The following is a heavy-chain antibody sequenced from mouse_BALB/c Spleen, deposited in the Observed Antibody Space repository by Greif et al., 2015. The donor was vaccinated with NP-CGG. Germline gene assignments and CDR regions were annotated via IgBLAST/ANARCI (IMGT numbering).Heavy chain of an antibody. CDR1: GYTFTDYE. V-gene: IGHV1-15*01. J-gene: IGHJ4*01. Sequence: QVQLQQSGAELVRPGASVTLSCKASGYTFTDYEMHWVKQTPVHGLEWIGAIDPETGGTAYNQKFKGKATLTADKSSSTAYMELRSLTSEDSAVYYCTRSYYGNYEAMDYWGQGTSVTVSS. CDR2: IDPETGGT. D-gene: IGHD2-1*01. CDR3: TRSYYGNYEAMDY.